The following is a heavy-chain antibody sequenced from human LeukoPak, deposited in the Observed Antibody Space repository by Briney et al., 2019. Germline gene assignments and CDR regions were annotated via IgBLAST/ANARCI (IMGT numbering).Heavy chain of an antibody. CDR1: GGTFSSYA. CDR3: ARSRDIVVVVAATNWFDP. J-gene: IGHJ5*02. D-gene: IGHD2-15*01. CDR2: IIPIFGTA. V-gene: IGHV1-69*01. Sequence: SVKVSCKASGGTFSSYAISWVRQAPGQGLEWMGGIIPIFGTANYAQKFLGRVTITADESTSTAYMELSSLRSEDTAVYYCARSRDIVVVVAATNWFDPWGQGTLVTVSS.